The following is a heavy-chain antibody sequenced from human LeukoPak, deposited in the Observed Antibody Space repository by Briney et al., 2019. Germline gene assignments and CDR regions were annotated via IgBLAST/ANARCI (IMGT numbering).Heavy chain of an antibody. J-gene: IGHJ5*02. CDR1: GGTFSSYA. Sequence: EASVKVSCTASGGTFSSYAISWVRQAPGQGLEWMGGIIPIFGTANYAQKFQGRVTITADESTSTAYMELSSLRSEDTAVYYCARGGYSGYDHNWFDPWGQGTLVTVSS. CDR2: IIPIFGTA. D-gene: IGHD5-12*01. V-gene: IGHV1-69*01. CDR3: ARGGYSGYDHNWFDP.